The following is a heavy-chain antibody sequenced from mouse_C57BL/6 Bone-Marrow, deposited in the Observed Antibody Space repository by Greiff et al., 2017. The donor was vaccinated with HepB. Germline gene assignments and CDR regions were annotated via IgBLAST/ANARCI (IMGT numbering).Heavy chain of an antibody. CDR2: IGPGSGST. CDR3: ARSGYYGSSYDYAMDY. J-gene: IGHJ4*01. Sequence: QVQLKQSGAELVKPGASVKISCKASGYTFTDYYINWVKQRPGQGLEWIGKIGPGSGSTYYNEKFKGKATLTADKSSSTAYMQLSSLTSEDSAVYFCARSGYYGSSYDYAMDYWGQGTSVTVSS. CDR1: GYTFTDYY. D-gene: IGHD1-1*01. V-gene: IGHV1-77*01.